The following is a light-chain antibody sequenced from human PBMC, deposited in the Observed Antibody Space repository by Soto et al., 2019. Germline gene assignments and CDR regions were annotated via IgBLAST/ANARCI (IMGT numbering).Light chain of an antibody. J-gene: IGLJ2*01. CDR3: GSYTTTSTLVV. V-gene: IGLV2-11*01. Sequence: QSALTQPRSVSGSPGQSVTVSCTGTSSDVGNYIYVTWYQQHPGKAPKVLIYDVSKRPSGVPDRFSGSKSGNTASLTISGLQAEDEADYYCGSYTTTSTLVVFGGGTQLTVL. CDR2: DVS. CDR1: SSDVGNYIY.